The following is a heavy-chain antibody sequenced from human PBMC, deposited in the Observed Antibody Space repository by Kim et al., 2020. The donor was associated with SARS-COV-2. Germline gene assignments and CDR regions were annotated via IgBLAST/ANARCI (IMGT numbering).Heavy chain of an antibody. CDR1: GYTFTSYY. CDR3: ARGRYYDSSGFSKPVDY. J-gene: IGHJ4*02. Sequence: ASVKVSCKASGYTFTSYYMHWVRQAPGQGLEWMGIINPGGGSTSYAQKFQGRVTMTRDTSTSTVYMELSSLRSEDTAVYYCARGRYYDSSGFSKPVDYWGQGTLVTVSS. CDR2: INPGGGST. D-gene: IGHD3-22*01. V-gene: IGHV1-46*01.